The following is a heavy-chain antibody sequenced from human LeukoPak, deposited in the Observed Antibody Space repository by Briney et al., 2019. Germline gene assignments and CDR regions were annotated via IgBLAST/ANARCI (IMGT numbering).Heavy chain of an antibody. Sequence: GSLKLSFSASGFPFSSYAMHWVRPAPGKGLEWVAVISYDGSNKYYADSVKGRFTISRDNSKNTLYLQMNSLRAEDTAVYYCARELVLSYYYYGMDVWGQGTTVTVSS. CDR3: ARELVLSYYYYGMDV. V-gene: IGHV3-30-3*01. J-gene: IGHJ6*02. CDR1: GFPFSSYA. CDR2: ISYDGSNK. D-gene: IGHD6-13*01.